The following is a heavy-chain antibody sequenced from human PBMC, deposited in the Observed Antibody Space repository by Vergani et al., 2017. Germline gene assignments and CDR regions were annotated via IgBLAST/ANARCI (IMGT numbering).Heavy chain of an antibody. CDR2: INPNSGGT. D-gene: IGHD5-12*01. Sequence: QVQLVQSGAEVQKPGASVKVSCKASGYTFTGYYMHWVRQAPGQGLEWMGWINPNSGGTNYAQKFQGRVTMTRDTSISTAYMELSRLRSDDTAVYYCARDIVATIIPSYYGMDVWGQGTTVTVS. CDR3: ARDIVATIIPSYYGMDV. CDR1: GYTFTGYY. V-gene: IGHV1-2*02. J-gene: IGHJ6*02.